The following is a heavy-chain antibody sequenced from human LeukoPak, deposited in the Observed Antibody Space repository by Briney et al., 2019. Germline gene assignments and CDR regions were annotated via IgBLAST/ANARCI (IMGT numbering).Heavy chain of an antibody. Sequence: GGSLRLSCAVSGFTFSSYWMSWVRQAPGKGLEWVANIKQDGSDKYYVDAAKGRFTISRDNAKNSLYLQMNSLRAEDTAVYYCARSLLVWFGESSWGQGTLVTVSS. J-gene: IGHJ4*02. CDR1: GFTFSSYW. D-gene: IGHD3-10*01. CDR3: ARSLLVWFGESS. V-gene: IGHV3-7*01. CDR2: IKQDGSDK.